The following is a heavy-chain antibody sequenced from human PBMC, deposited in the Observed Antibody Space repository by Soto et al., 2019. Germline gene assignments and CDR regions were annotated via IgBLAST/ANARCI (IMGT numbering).Heavy chain of an antibody. J-gene: IGHJ4*02. D-gene: IGHD6-6*01. V-gene: IGHV3-23*01. CDR1: GFTFSSYA. CDR3: AKRDFSTSPTLYHFDY. CDR2: ISDTGATT. Sequence: GGSLRLSCAASGFTFSSYAMSWVRQAPGKGLEWVSAISDTGATTYYAVSVKGRFTISRDNSKKTLYLQLSGLTVDDTAVYYCAKRDFSTSPTLYHFDYWGQGTLVTVSS.